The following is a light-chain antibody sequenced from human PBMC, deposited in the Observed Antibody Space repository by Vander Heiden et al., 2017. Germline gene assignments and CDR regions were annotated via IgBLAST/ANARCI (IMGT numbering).Light chain of an antibody. Sequence: IVLTQSPGTLSLSPGERATLPCRASQSVSSSYLAGYQQKPGQAPRLLRYSASSRANGIPDRFSGSGSGTDFTLTISRLEPEDFAVYYCQQYGSSPRTFGQGTKVENK. CDR2: SAS. CDR1: QSVSSSY. J-gene: IGKJ1*01. V-gene: IGKV3-20*01. CDR3: QQYGSSPRT.